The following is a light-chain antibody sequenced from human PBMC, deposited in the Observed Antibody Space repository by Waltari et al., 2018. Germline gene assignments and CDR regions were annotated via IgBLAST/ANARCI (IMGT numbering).Light chain of an antibody. CDR2: WAS. CDR3: QQYYTTPYT. Sequence: DIVMTQSPASLAVSLGERAPIRCKSSQSLLYSSTNKNYLAWDQQKPGQPPKLLIYWASTRESWVPDRFSGSGSGTDFTLTVSSLQAEDVAVYYCQQYYTTPYTFGQGTKLEIK. J-gene: IGKJ2*01. V-gene: IGKV4-1*01. CDR1: QSLLYSSTNKNY.